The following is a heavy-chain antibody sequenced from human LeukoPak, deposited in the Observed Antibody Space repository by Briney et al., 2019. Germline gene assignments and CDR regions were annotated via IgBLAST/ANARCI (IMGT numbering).Heavy chain of an antibody. Sequence: SETLSLTCAVSGGSLSGFYWSWIRQPPGKGLEWIGDINHSGSTNYNPSLKSRVTISADTSKKQFSLKLSSVTAADTAVYFCARGPLTYYYASGSYYSSWGQGTLVTVSS. CDR1: GGSLSGFY. D-gene: IGHD3-10*01. J-gene: IGHJ4*02. V-gene: IGHV4-34*01. CDR3: ARGPLTYYYASGSYYSS. CDR2: INHSGST.